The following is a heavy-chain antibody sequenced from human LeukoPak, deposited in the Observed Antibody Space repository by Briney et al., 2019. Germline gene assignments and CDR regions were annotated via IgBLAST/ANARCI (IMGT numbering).Heavy chain of an antibody. V-gene: IGHV1-18*01. CDR3: ARDPTNTSGRYAYFDS. CDR1: GYTFTHHG. Sequence: ASVKVSCKASGYTFTHHGITWVRQAPGQGLEWMAWISGYNGDTSYAQKFQGRVTLTTDTSTSTAYMELRSLRSDDTAVYYCARDPTNTSGRYAYFDSWGQGTLVTVSS. J-gene: IGHJ4*02. CDR2: ISGYNGDT. D-gene: IGHD6-19*01.